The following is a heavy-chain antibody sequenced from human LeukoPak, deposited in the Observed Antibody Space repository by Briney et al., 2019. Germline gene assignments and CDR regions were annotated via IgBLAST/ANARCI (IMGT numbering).Heavy chain of an antibody. CDR3: ASRRYSSGWYADAFDI. Sequence: SETLSLTCAVSGGSISSGGYSWSWIRQPPGKGLEWIGYIYHGGSTYYNPSLKSRVTISVDRSKNQFSLKLSSVTAADTAVYYCASRRYSSGWYADAFDIWGQGTMVTVSS. V-gene: IGHV4-30-2*02. CDR1: GGSISSGGYS. D-gene: IGHD6-19*01. CDR2: IYHGGST. J-gene: IGHJ3*02.